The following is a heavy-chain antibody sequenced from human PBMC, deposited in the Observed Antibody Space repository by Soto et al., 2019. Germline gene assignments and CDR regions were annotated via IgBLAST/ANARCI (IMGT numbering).Heavy chain of an antibody. D-gene: IGHD3-9*01. CDR2: IYHSGSI. J-gene: IGHJ4*02. CDR3: VKHPLLFDIDTGNYIGATDY. Sequence: PSETLSLTCSVSDDSISGTYWSWIRQPPGKGLDWIGYIYHSGSINYNPSLKSRVTISVDTSKNQLSLQLTSVTAADTAMYYCVKHPLLFDIDTGNYIGATDYWCQGTLVTVSS. CDR1: DDSISGTY. V-gene: IGHV4-59*08.